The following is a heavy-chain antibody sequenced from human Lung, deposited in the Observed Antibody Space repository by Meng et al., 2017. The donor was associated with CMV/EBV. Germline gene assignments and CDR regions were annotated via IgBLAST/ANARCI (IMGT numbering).Heavy chain of an antibody. D-gene: IGHD2-2*01. CDR1: GFTFSSYS. J-gene: IGHJ6*02. V-gene: IGHV3-48*04. Sequence: GESXKISXAASGFTFSSYSMNWVRQAPGKGLEWVSYISSSSSTIYYADSVKGRFTISRDNAKNSLYLQMNSLRAEDTAVYYCARACSSTSCLAAYYYYGMDVWGQGXTVTVSS. CDR3: ARACSSTSCLAAYYYYGMDV. CDR2: ISSSSSTI.